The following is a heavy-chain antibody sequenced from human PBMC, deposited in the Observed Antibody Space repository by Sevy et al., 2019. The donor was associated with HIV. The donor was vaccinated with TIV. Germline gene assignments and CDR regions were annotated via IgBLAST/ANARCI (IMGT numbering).Heavy chain of an antibody. CDR2: INHSGST. CDR3: ARGGYYDFWSGYSKLDY. V-gene: IGHV4-34*01. J-gene: IGHJ4*02. CDR1: GGSFSGYY. Sequence: SETLSLTCAVYGGSFSGYYWSWIRQPPGKGLEWIGEINHSGSTNYNPSLKSRVTISVDTSKNQFSLKLSSVTAADTAVYYCARGGYYDFWSGYSKLDYWGLGTLVTVSS. D-gene: IGHD3-3*01.